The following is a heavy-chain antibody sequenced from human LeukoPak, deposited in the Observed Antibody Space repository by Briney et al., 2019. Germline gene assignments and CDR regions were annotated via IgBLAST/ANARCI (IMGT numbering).Heavy chain of an antibody. V-gene: IGHV1-69*05. CDR1: GGTFSTNG. D-gene: IGHD1-26*01. CDR2: IIPIFGPP. J-gene: IGHJ4*02. Sequence: SVKVSCKASGGTFSTNGISWVRQAPGQGLEWMGRIIPIFGPPKHAQKFQGTVTITTDESTSTAYMELSSLTSEDTAGYYCARSSGSHYYFDYWGQGTLVTVSS. CDR3: ARSSGSHYYFDY.